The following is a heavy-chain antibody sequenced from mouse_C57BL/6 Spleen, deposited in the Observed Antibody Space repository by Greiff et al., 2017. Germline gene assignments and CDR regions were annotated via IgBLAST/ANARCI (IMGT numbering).Heavy chain of an antibody. J-gene: IGHJ3*01. CDR2: IYPGSGST. D-gene: IGHD3-3*01. CDR1: GYTLTSYW. CDR3: ARGGTGPFAY. V-gene: IGHV1-55*01. Sequence: VQLQQSGAELVKPGASVKMSCKASGYTLTSYWITWVKQRPGQGLEWIGEIYPGSGSTNYNEKFKSKATLTVDPSSSTACMQLSSLTSENSAVYYGARGGTGPFAYWGQGTLVTVSA.